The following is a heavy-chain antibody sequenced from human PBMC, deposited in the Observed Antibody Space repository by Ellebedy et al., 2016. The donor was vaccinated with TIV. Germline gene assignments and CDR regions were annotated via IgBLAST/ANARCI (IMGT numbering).Heavy chain of an antibody. CDR1: GGTFSSYS. V-gene: IGHV1-69*04. CDR3: ARAPPPRWDRSADAFDI. CDR2: IIPILDIT. D-gene: IGHD1-26*01. J-gene: IGHJ3*02. Sequence: AASVKVSCKASGGTFSSYSINWVRQAPRQGLAWMGRIIPILDITNYAQNFQGRVTITADNSTSTAYMELSSLRSEETAVYDCARAPPPRWDRSADAFDIWGQGTMVTVSS.